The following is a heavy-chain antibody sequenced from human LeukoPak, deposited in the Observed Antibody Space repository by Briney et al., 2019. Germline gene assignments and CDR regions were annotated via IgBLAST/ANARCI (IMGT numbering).Heavy chain of an antibody. V-gene: IGHV4-59*01. CDR2: IYYSGST. J-gene: IGHJ4*02. CDR1: GGSISGYF. Sequence: SETLSLTCTVSGGSISGYFWSWIRQPPGKGLEWIGYIYYSGSTNYNPSLKSRVTISVDTSKNQFSLKLSSVTAADTAVYYCARVPGIAAAGTEPYYFDYWGQGTLVTVSS. D-gene: IGHD6-13*01. CDR3: ARVPGIAAAGTEPYYFDY.